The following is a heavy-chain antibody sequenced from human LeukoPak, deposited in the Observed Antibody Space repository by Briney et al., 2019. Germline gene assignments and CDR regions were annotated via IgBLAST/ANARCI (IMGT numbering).Heavy chain of an antibody. V-gene: IGHV3-33*06. CDR2: IWSDGNKK. J-gene: IGHJ2*01. CDR1: GFDFNIYG. Sequence: PGGSLRLSCTTSGFDFNIYGMHWVRQAPGKGLEWVAIIWSDGNKKYYADSVKGRFTISRDSSKNTLFLHMNTLRAEDTAIYYCAKDRTVGASYWYFDLWGRGTLVTVSS. CDR3: AKDRTVGASYWYFDL. D-gene: IGHD1-26*01.